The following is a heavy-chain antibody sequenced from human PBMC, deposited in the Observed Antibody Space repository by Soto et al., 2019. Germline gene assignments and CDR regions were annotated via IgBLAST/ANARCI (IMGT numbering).Heavy chain of an antibody. V-gene: IGHV4-34*01. D-gene: IGHD6-13*01. CDR3: ARDERKQQLVQGLDY. CDR1: GGSFSGYY. J-gene: IGHJ4*02. CDR2: INHSGST. Sequence: SETLSLTCAVYGGSFSGYYWSWIRQPPGKGLEWIGEINHSGSTNYNPSLKSRVTISVDTSKNQFSLKLSSVTAADTAVYYCARDERKQQLVQGLDYWGQGTLVTVSS.